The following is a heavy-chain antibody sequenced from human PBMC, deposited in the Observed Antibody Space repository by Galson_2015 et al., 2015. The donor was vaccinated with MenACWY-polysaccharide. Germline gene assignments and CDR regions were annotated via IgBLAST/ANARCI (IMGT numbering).Heavy chain of an antibody. CDR1: GLAFGSYG. CDR3: AKYRGSYTFDI. Sequence: ALRLCCAASGLAFGSYGLNWGRLAPGKGLEWVSYIYSTSSTIYYADSVKGRFTVSRDNAKNSLYLQMNSLRDEDTAVYYCAKYRGSYTFDIWGQGTLVTVSS. V-gene: IGHV3-48*02. J-gene: IGHJ4*02. D-gene: IGHD2-8*01. CDR2: IYSTSSTI.